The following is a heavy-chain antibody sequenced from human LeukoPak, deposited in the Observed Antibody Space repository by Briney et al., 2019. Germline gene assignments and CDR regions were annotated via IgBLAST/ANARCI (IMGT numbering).Heavy chain of an antibody. J-gene: IGHJ4*02. CDR1: GFSFSASS. CDR3: AREGGRITIFGVVIRPDFDY. D-gene: IGHD3-3*01. V-gene: IGHV3-23*01. CDR2: ISENGRST. Sequence: GGSLRLSCAASGFSFSASSMSWVRQTPGKGLEWVSSISENGRSTYYADSVKGRFTISRDNAKNSLYLQMNSLRDEDTAVYYCAREGGRITIFGVVIRPDFDYWGQGTLVTVSS.